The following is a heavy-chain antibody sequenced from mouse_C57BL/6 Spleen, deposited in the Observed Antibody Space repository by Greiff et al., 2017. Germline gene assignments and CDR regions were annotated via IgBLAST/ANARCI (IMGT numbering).Heavy chain of an antibody. V-gene: IGHV1-66*01. J-gene: IGHJ2*01. CDR3: ARSRLLYFDY. CDR1: GYSFTSYY. Sequence: VQLQQSGPELVKPGASVKISCKASGYSFTSYYIHWVKQRPGQGLEWIGWIYPGSGNTKYNEKFKGKATLTADTSSSTAYMQLSSLTSEDSAVYYCARSRLLYFDYWGQGTTLTVSS. D-gene: IGHD2-3*01. CDR2: IYPGSGNT.